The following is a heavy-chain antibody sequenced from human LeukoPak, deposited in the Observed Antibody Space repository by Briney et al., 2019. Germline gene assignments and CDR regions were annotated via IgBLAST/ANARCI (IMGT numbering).Heavy chain of an antibody. V-gene: IGHV6-1*01. Sequence: SQTLSLTCLISVDSVSSKRAAWNWPRHSPSRGLEWLGRTYYRSKMYSDYPLSVQSRLTHKPAPPKNQFSLKLNSVTTRETAVYYCVRDTGVRLKVAYFDYWGQGTLVTVSS. CDR1: VDSVSSKRAA. CDR3: VRDTGVRLKVAYFDY. D-gene: IGHD1-14*01. CDR2: TYYRSKMYS. J-gene: IGHJ4*02.